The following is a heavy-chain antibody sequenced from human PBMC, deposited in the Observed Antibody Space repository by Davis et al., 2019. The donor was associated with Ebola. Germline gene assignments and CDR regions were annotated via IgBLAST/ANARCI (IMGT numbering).Heavy chain of an antibody. CDR2: INPNSGGT. CDR1: GYTFTGYY. J-gene: IGHJ4*02. D-gene: IGHD3-22*01. Sequence: ASVKVSCKASGYTFTGYYMHWVRQAPGQGLEWMGWINPNSGGTNYAQKFQGRVTMTRDTSISTAYMELSRLRSDDTAVYYCARDPAAIYDSSGYLFDYWGQGTLVTVSS. CDR3: ARDPAAIYDSSGYLFDY. V-gene: IGHV1-2*02.